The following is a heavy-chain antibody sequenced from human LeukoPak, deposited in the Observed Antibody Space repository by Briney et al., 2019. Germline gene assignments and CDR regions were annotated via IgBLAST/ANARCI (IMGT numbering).Heavy chain of an antibody. Sequence: GGSLRLSCAASGFNFSIYSMYWIRQAPGKGLEWVSSINSRSNQIYYADSVKGRFTISRDNSENSLYLQMSSLTAEDTAIYYCARDHAYRADYWGQGTLVTVSS. CDR1: GFNFSIYS. V-gene: IGHV3-21*01. CDR3: ARDHAYRADY. D-gene: IGHD2-2*01. CDR2: INSRSNQI. J-gene: IGHJ4*02.